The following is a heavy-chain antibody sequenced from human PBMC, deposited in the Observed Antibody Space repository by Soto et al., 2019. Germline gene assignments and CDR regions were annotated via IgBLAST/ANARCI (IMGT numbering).Heavy chain of an antibody. D-gene: IGHD1-26*01. J-gene: IGHJ4*02. V-gene: IGHV3-7*05. CDR2: IKQDGSEK. Sequence: EVQLVESGGGLVQPGGSLRLSCAASGFTFSNYWMSWVRQAPGKGLEWVANIKQDGSEKYYVDSVKGRFTISRDNAKNSLYLQMNSLRAEDTAVYYCARDRAVGALDDWGQGTLVTVSS. CDR1: GFTFSNYW. CDR3: ARDRAVGALDD.